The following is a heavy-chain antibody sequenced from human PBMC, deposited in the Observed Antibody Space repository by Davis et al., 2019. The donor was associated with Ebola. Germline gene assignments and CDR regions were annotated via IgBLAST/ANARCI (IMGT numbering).Heavy chain of an antibody. CDR3: AREYYDFWSGYYHAASLDY. Sequence: PGGSLRLSCAASGFTFSNYAMSWVRQAPGKGLEWVANIKQDGSEKYYVDSVKGRFTISRDNAKNSLYLQMNSLRAEDTAVYYCAREYYDFWSGYYHAASLDYWGQGTLVTVSS. CDR1: GFTFSNYA. V-gene: IGHV3-7*03. CDR2: IKQDGSEK. D-gene: IGHD3-3*01. J-gene: IGHJ4*02.